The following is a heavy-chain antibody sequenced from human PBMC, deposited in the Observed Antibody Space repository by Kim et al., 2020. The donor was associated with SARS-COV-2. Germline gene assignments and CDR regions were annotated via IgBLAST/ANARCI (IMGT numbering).Heavy chain of an antibody. CDR2: ISYYGSNK. V-gene: IGHV3-30*18. Sequence: GGSLRLSCAASGFTFSSYGMHWVRQAPGKGLEWVAVISYYGSNKYYADSVKGRFTISRDNSKNTLYLQMNSLRAEDTAVYYCAKGWGGGFVYWGQGTLVTVSS. D-gene: IGHD3-16*01. CDR1: GFTFSSYG. J-gene: IGHJ4*02. CDR3: AKGWGGGFVY.